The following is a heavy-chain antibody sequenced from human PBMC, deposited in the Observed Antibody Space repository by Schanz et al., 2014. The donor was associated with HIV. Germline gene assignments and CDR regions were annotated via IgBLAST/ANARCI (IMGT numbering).Heavy chain of an antibody. Sequence: DVQLLDSGGGLVQPGGSLRLSCIASGFTFNNYAMTWVRQAPGKGLEWVSSISESGSRSYYADSVNGRFTISRDNSKNTLYLQMTTLRIDDTAVYYCAKPEYDSRGNSQSHFDYWGRGTLVTVSS. J-gene: IGHJ4*02. CDR3: AKPEYDSRGNSQSHFDY. CDR2: ISESGSRS. D-gene: IGHD3-22*01. CDR1: GFTFNNYA. V-gene: IGHV3-23*01.